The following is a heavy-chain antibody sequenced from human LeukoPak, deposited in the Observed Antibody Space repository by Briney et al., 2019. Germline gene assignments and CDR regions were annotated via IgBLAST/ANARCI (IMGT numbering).Heavy chain of an antibody. CDR1: GGAFSSYA. J-gene: IGHJ4*02. CDR3: ARGVGATTQSFDY. D-gene: IGHD1-26*01. CDR2: IIPIFGTA. V-gene: IGHV1-69*13. Sequence: SVKVSCKASGGAFSSYAISWVRQAPGQGLEWMGGIIPIFGTANYAQKFQGRVTITADESTSAAHMELSSLRSEDTAVYYCARGVGATTQSFDYWGQGTLVTVSS.